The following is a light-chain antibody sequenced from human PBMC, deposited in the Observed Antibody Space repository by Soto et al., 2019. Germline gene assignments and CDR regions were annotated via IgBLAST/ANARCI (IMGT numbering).Light chain of an antibody. CDR1: QSVDSNY. V-gene: IGKV3-20*01. Sequence: EIFLTQSPCTLSLSPGEEATLSCRASQSVDSNYLAWYQQKAGQTPRLIIYGATGRADGIPHRFSGSGFGTDFTLTISKVEHEDFAVYYCQQYGTPRSVTFGQGTRLEIK. J-gene: IGKJ5*01. CDR3: QQYGTPRSVT. CDR2: GAT.